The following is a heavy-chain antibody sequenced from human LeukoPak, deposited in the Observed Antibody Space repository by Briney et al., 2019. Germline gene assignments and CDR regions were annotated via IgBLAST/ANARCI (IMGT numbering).Heavy chain of an antibody. CDR3: ARVPTILGWFDP. J-gene: IGHJ5*02. Sequence: ASVKVPCKASGYTFTGYYMHWVRQAPGQGLEWTGWINPNSGGTNYAQKFQGRVTMTRDTSISTAYMELSRLRSDDTAVYYCARVPTILGWFDPWGQGTLVTVSS. D-gene: IGHD3-9*01. V-gene: IGHV1-2*02. CDR1: GYTFTGYY. CDR2: INPNSGGT.